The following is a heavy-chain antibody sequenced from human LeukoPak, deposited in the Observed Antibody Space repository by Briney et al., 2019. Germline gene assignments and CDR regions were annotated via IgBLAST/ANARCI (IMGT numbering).Heavy chain of an antibody. Sequence: GASVKGSCKASGYTFTSYAINWVRQATGQGLEWMGWISAYNGNTNYAQKFQGRVTMTTDTSTSTAYMELRSLRSDGTAVYYCAADGILTGYYFSYWGQGTLVTVSS. CDR2: ISAYNGNT. V-gene: IGHV1-18*01. D-gene: IGHD3-9*01. CDR1: GYTFTSYA. CDR3: AADGILTGYYFSY. J-gene: IGHJ4*02.